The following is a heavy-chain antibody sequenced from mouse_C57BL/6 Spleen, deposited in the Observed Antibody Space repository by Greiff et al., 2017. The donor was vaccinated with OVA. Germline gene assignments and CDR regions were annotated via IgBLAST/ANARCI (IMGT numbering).Heavy chain of an antibody. Sequence: EVKLVESGPGLVKPSQSLSLTCSVTGYSIPSGYYWNWLRQFPGNKLEWMGYISYDGSNNYNPSLKNRISITRDTSKNRFFLKLNSVTTEDTATYYCARNYDYDVYFDYWGQGTTLTVSS. CDR3: ARNYDYDVYFDY. V-gene: IGHV3-6*01. CDR2: ISYDGSN. J-gene: IGHJ2*01. CDR1: GYSIPSGYY. D-gene: IGHD2-4*01.